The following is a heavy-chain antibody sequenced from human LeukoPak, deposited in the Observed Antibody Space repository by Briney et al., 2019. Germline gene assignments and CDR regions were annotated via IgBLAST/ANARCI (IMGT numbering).Heavy chain of an antibody. V-gene: IGHV3-7*01. J-gene: IGHJ4*02. CDR3: AMSIVVVPAADY. Sequence: QSGGSLRLSCAASGFTFNSYEMNWVRQAPGKGLEWVANIKQDGSEKYCVDSVKGRFTISRDNAKNSLYLQMNSLRAEDTAVYYCAMSIVVVPAADYWGQGTLVTVSS. CDR1: GFTFNSYE. CDR2: IKQDGSEK. D-gene: IGHD2-2*01.